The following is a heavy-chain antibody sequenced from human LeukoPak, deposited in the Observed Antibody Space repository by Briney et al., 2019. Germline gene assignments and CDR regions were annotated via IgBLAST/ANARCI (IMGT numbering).Heavy chain of an antibody. J-gene: IGHJ4*02. V-gene: IGHV3-23*01. CDR1: GFTFSNAW. Sequence: GGSLRLSCAASGFTFSNAWMSWVRQAPGKGLEWVSAISGSGGSTYYADSVKGRFTISRDNSKNTLYLQMNSLRAEDTAVYYCAKDLGLRYFDWLSPFDYWGQGTLVIVSS. D-gene: IGHD3-9*01. CDR2: ISGSGGST. CDR3: AKDLGLRYFDWLSPFDY.